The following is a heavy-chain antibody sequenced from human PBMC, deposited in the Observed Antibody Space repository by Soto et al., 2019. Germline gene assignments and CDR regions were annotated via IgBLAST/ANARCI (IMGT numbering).Heavy chain of an antibody. J-gene: IGHJ6*02. CDR1: GYTFTDYY. D-gene: IGHD5-18*01. CDR2: INPNSGDT. CDR3: ARTESGYSYGFADV. V-gene: IGHV1-2*04. Sequence: ASVKVSCKVSGYTFTDYYINWVRQAPGQGLEWMGWINPNSGDTKYAQKFQGWVTMTRDTSISTAYMELRRLRSDDTAMYYCARTESGYSYGFADVWGQGTTVTVSS.